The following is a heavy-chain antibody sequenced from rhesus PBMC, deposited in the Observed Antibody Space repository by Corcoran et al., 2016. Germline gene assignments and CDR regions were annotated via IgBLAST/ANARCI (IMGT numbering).Heavy chain of an antibody. V-gene: IGHV3-59*01. CDR3: ARERLGAFDF. CDR2: ISNGGGST. J-gene: IGHJ3*01. Sequence: EVQLVESGGGLVQPGGSLRLSCAASGFTFSDYYMHWVRQASGKGLEWVSRISNGGGSTWYAESGKGRCTFYRENAKNTLYLQMNSLRIEDTAVYDCARERLGAFDFWGQGLRVTVSS. D-gene: IGHD3-3*01. CDR1: GFTFSDYY.